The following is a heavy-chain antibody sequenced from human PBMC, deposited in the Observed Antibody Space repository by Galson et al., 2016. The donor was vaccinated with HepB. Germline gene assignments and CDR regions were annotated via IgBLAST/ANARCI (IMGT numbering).Heavy chain of an antibody. CDR1: GGPFSDYY. Sequence: SETLSLTCAVYGGPFSDYYWSWIRQPPGKGLEWIGEVNHGGITDYNPSLKSRVSISVDTSNNQFSLKLSFVTAADTAVYYCARVGYHGSSNSFWGPDYWGQGTLGIVSS. CDR3: ARVGYHGSSNSFWGPDY. J-gene: IGHJ4*02. V-gene: IGHV4-34*01. D-gene: IGHD3-22*01. CDR2: VNHGGIT.